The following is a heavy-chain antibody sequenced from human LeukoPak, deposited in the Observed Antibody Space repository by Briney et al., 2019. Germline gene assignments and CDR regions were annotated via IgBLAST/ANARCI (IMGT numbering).Heavy chain of an antibody. CDR1: GFTISGNY. V-gene: IGHV3-53*01. D-gene: IGHD6-6*01. Sequence: GGSLRLSCAASGFTISGNYMSWVRQAPGKGLEWVSVIYSGGNTYHADSVKGRFTISRDNSKNTLYLQMNSLRAEDTAVYYCAREQGPIAGRGWFDPWGQGTLVTVSS. CDR2: IYSGGNT. CDR3: AREQGPIAGRGWFDP. J-gene: IGHJ5*02.